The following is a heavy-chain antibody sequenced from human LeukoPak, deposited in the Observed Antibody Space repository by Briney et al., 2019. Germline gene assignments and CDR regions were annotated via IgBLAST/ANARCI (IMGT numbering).Heavy chain of an antibody. Sequence: SETLSLTCAVYGGSFSGYYWSWIRQPPGKGLEWIGEINHSGSTNYNPSLKSRVTISVDTSKNQFSLKLSSVTAADTAVYYCAGGSSHYKGMDVWGQGTTVTVSS. CDR2: INHSGST. V-gene: IGHV4-34*01. J-gene: IGHJ6*02. CDR1: GGSFSGYY. CDR3: AGGSSHYKGMDV.